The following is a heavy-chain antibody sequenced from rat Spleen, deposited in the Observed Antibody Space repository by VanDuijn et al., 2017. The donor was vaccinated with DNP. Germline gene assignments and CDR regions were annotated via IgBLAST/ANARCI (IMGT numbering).Heavy chain of an antibody. V-gene: IGHV5-25*01. J-gene: IGHJ2*01. CDR2: ISTSGGST. Sequence: EVQLVESGGGLVQPGRSMKLSCAASGFAFTNYDMAWVRQAPTKGLEWVASISTSGGSTYYRDSVKGRFTVSRDNAKSTLYLQMDSLRSEDTAIYYCARERFGVDYWGQGVMVTVSS. CDR1: GFAFTNYD. CDR3: ARERFGVDY. D-gene: IGHD4-3*01.